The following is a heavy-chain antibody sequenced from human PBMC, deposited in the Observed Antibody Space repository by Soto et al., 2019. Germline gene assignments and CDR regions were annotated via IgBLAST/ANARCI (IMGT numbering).Heavy chain of an antibody. Sequence: SETLSLTCTVSGGSISNAAYSWSWIRQPPGKGLEWIGYIYPSGMPFYNPSLRSRVTISIDRSNDQFSPNLKSVTAADTAVYYCARERGGYGLFDSWGQGTLVTVSS. CDR3: ARERGGYGLFDS. V-gene: IGHV4-30-2*01. CDR2: IYPSGMP. J-gene: IGHJ4*02. CDR1: GGSISNAAYS. D-gene: IGHD5-18*01.